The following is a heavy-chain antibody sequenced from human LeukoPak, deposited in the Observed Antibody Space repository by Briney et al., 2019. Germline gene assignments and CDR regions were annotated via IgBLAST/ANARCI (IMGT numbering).Heavy chain of an antibody. CDR3: ARRSSSSRRDFDY. CDR1: GFTFSDYS. Sequence: PGGSLRLSCAASGFTFSDYSMSWIRQAPGKGLEWVSYISSSGSTIYYADSAKGRFTISSDNAKNSLYLQMNSLRAEDTAVYFCARRSSSSRRDFDYWGQGTLVTVSS. J-gene: IGHJ4*02. D-gene: IGHD6-6*01. CDR2: ISSSGSTI. V-gene: IGHV3-11*04.